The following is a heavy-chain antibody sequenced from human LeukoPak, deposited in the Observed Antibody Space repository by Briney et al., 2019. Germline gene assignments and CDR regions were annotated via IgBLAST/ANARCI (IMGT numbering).Heavy chain of an antibody. CDR3: ATLRGYYYDSSGYYPPFDY. CDR2: IIPILGIA. D-gene: IGHD3-22*01. CDR1: GGTFSSYT. V-gene: IGHV1-69*02. J-gene: IGHJ4*02. Sequence: SVKVSCKASGGTFSSYTISWVRQAPGQGLEWMGRIIPILGIANYAQKFQGRVTITADKSTSAAYMELSSPRSEDTAVYYCATLRGYYYDSSGYYPPFDYWGQGTLVTVSS.